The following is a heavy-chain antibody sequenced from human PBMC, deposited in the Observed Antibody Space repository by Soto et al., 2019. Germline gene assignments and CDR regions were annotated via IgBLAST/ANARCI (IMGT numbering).Heavy chain of an antibody. CDR1: GYTFTSYA. Sequence: ASVKVSCKASGYTFTSYAMHWVRQAPGQRLEWMGWINAGNGNTKYSQKFQGRVTITRDTSAGTAYMELSSLRSEDTAVYYCASSSYVRPYYYYVMDVCGQGTTVTVSS. J-gene: IGHJ6*02. CDR3: ASSSYVRPYYYYVMDV. CDR2: INAGNGNT. D-gene: IGHD3-10*02. V-gene: IGHV1-3*01.